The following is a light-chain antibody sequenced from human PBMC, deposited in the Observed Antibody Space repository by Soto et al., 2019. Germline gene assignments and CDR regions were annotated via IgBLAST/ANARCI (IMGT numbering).Light chain of an antibody. CDR3: MQGTHWPYT. CDR1: QGLLHSNGDTF. CDR2: QVS. Sequence: DVVMTQSPLSLPVTLGQPASISCRSSQGLLHSNGDTFLSWFQQRPGQSPRRLIYQVSNRDSGVPDRFSGSGSGTDFTRTISRVEAEDVGIYYCMQGTHWPYTFGQGTKLYI. V-gene: IGKV2-30*02. J-gene: IGKJ2*01.